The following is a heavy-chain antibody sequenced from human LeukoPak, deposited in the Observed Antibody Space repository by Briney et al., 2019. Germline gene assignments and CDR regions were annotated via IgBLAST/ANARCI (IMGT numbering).Heavy chain of an antibody. D-gene: IGHD4-17*01. CDR1: GYSYTCYW. J-gene: IGHJ6*02. CDR3: ARQTCGDYVAGLDV. V-gene: IGHV5-51*01. CDR2: IYSGDSDT. Sequence: GESLNIYCKGSGYSYTCYWIGWVRQAPGKGMEWMGIIYSGDSDTRYSPSFQGQVTISADKSISHAYLQWSSLKASDTAMYYCARQTCGDYVAGLDVWGQGTTVTVSS.